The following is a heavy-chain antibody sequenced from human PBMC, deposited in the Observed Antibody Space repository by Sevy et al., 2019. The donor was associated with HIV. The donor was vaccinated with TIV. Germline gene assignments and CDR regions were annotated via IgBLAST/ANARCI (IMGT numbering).Heavy chain of an antibody. V-gene: IGHV3-64D*06. CDR3: VKDVSSTWYHFDY. CDR2: ISGNGGTT. Sequence: GGSLRLSCSASGFTFRTYAMHWVRQAPGNGLEYVSAISGNGGTTYYADSVKGRFTISRDNSKNTLFPQMSSLRADDTAVYYCVKDVSSTWYHFDYWGQGTLVTVSS. D-gene: IGHD6-13*01. CDR1: GFTFRTYA. J-gene: IGHJ4*02.